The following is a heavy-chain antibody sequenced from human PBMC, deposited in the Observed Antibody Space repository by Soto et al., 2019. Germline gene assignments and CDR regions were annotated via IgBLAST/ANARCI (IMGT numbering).Heavy chain of an antibody. CDR1: GYSISSGYY. CDR3: ARDSSSWSYYYYYYGMDV. J-gene: IGHJ6*02. V-gene: IGHV4-38-2*02. D-gene: IGHD6-13*01. Sequence: SETLSLTCAVSGYSISSGYYWGWIRQPPGEGLEWIGSIYHSGSTYYNPSLKSRVTISVDTSKNQFSLKLSSVTAADTAVYYCARDSSSWSYYYYYYGMDVWGQGTTVTVSS. CDR2: IYHSGST.